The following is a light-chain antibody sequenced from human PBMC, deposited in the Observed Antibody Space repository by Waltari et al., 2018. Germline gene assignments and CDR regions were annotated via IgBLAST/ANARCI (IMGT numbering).Light chain of an antibody. CDR2: GKN. CDR1: SLRSDY. V-gene: IGLV3-19*01. J-gene: IGLJ2*01. Sequence: SSELTQDPAVSVALGQTVRTTCQGASLRSDYASLYQQKPGQAPVLVIYGKNNRPSGIPDRFSGSSSGNTASLTITGAQAEDEADYYCNSRDSSGNHRVVFGGGTKLTVL. CDR3: NSRDSSGNHRVV.